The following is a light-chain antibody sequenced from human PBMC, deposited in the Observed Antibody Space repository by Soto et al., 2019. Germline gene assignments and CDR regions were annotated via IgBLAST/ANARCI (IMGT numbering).Light chain of an antibody. CDR2: VNN. V-gene: IGLV1-44*01. J-gene: IGLJ2*01. CDR3: ATWDDSLNGPV. Sequence: QSVLTQPPSASGTPGQRVTISCSGGSSNIGSNTVSWYQQLPGTAPKLVMYVNNQRSSGAPDRFSGSKSGTSASLAISGLQSEDEAEDYCATWDDSLNGPVFGGGTKLTVL. CDR1: SSNIGSNT.